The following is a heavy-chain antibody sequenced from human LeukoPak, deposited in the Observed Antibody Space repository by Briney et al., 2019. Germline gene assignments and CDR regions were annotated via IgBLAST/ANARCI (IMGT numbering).Heavy chain of an antibody. V-gene: IGHV3-23*01. D-gene: IGHD5-18*01. J-gene: IGHJ4*02. CDR3: AKGGIQLWFLEYFDY. Sequence: PGGSLRLSCAASGFTFSSYAMSWVRQAPGKGLEWVSAISGSGGSTYYADSVKGRFTISRDNSKNTLYLQMNSLRAEDTAVYYCAKGGIQLWFLEYFDYWGQGTLVTVSS. CDR2: ISGSGGST. CDR1: GFTFSSYA.